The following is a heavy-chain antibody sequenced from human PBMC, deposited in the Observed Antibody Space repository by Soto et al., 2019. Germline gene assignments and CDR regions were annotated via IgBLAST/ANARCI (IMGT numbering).Heavy chain of an antibody. CDR2: INVGNGET. CDR3: ARGRITAYYFDF. J-gene: IGHJ4*02. V-gene: IGHV1-3*01. Sequence: ASVKVSCKASGYTISSYVLHWVRQAPGQSPEWMGWINVGNGETRYSQRVQGTATITRDTSATTAYLELSSLRSEDTAVYYCARGRITAYYFDFWGQGTLVTVSS. CDR1: GYTISSYV. D-gene: IGHD1-20*01.